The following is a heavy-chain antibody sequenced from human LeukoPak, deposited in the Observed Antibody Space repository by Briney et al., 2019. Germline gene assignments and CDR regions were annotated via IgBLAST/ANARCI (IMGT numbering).Heavy chain of an antibody. CDR2: IYYSGST. CDR3: AREEALGSGSFDY. CDR1: GGSISTYY. D-gene: IGHD1-26*01. Sequence: PSETLSLTCTVSGGSISTYYWSWIRQPPGKGLEWIGYIYYSGSTSYNPSLKSRVTISVDTSKNQFSLKLSSVTAADTAVYYCAREEALGSGSFDYWGQGTLVTVSS. J-gene: IGHJ4*02. V-gene: IGHV4-59*01.